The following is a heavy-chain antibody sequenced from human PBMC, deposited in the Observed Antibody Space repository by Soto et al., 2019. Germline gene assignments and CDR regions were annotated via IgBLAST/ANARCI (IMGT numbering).Heavy chain of an antibody. D-gene: IGHD2-8*02. Sequence: TSETLSLTCSVSRGSISSYYWSWVRQPPGKGLEWIGFIHRTGSTKYNPSLESRVTISVDTSQNQFSPNLTSVTAADTAVYYCARISYWVKDYWGQGALVTVSS. CDR1: RGSISSYY. CDR2: IHRTGST. J-gene: IGHJ4*02. CDR3: ARISYWVKDY. V-gene: IGHV4-59*01.